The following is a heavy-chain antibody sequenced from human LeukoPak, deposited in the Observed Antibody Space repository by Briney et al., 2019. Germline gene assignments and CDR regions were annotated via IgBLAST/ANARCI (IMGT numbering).Heavy chain of an antibody. D-gene: IGHD2-21*01. J-gene: IGHJ4*02. Sequence: GGSLRLSCAASGFIFDDYAMHWVRQAPGKGLECVSGISWNSGSIGYADSVKGRFTISRDNSKNTLYLQMNSLRAEDAAVYFCAKAPVTSCRGAYCYPFDSWGQGTLVTVSS. CDR1: GFIFDDYA. V-gene: IGHV3-9*01. CDR3: AKAPVTSCRGAYCYPFDS. CDR2: ISWNSGSI.